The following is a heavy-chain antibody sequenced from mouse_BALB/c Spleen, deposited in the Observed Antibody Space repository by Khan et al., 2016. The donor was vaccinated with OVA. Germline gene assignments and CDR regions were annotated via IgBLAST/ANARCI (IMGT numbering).Heavy chain of an antibody. CDR1: GYSITSDYA. J-gene: IGHJ2*01. V-gene: IGHV3-2*02. CDR3: ARVYGGDFDY. Sequence: EVKLLESGPGLVKPSQSLSLTCTVTGYSITSDYAWNWIRQFPGNKLDWMGYISYSGNTKYNPSLKSRISITRDTSKNQFFLQLNSVTIEDTATYYCARVYGGDFDYWGQGTTLTVSS. D-gene: IGHD1-1*01. CDR2: ISYSGNT.